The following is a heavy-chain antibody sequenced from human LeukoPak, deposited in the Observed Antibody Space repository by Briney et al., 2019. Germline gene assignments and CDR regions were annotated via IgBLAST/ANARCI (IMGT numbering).Heavy chain of an antibody. J-gene: IGHJ4*02. CDR1: GGSITSGGYS. CDR2: IYQNGNT. CDR3: GRGGIAAAASGIDY. V-gene: IGHV4-30-2*01. D-gene: IGHD6-13*01. Sequence: SETLSLTCAVSGGSITSGGYSWSWIRQPPGKGLEWIGYIYQNGNTYYNPSLKSRVTISVDRSKNQFSLNLSSVTAADTAVYYCGRGGIAAAASGIDYWGQGTLVAVSS.